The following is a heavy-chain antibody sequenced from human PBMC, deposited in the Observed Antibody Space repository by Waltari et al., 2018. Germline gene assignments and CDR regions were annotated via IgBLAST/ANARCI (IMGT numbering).Heavy chain of an antibody. Sequence: QVQLVQSGSELKKPGASVKVSCKASGYTFTSYAMNWVRQAPGQGLEWMGWINTNTGNPTYAQGFTGRFVFSLDTSVSTAYLQISSLKAEDTAVYYCVRDPRPVDFWSGYRGGFFDYWGQGTLVTVSS. CDR3: VRDPRPVDFWSGYRGGFFDY. CDR2: INTNTGNP. J-gene: IGHJ4*02. V-gene: IGHV7-4-1*02. D-gene: IGHD3-3*01. CDR1: GYTFTSYA.